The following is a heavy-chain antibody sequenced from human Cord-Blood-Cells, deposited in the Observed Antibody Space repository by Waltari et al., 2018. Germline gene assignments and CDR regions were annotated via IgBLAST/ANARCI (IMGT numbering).Heavy chain of an antibody. J-gene: IGHJ4*02. CDR1: GFTFSSYG. CDR3: ATSTLGVFDY. Sequence: QVQLVESGGGVVQPGGSLRPSCAASGFTFSSYGMHWVRQAPGKGLEWVAFIRYDGSNKYYADSVKGRFTISRDNSKNTLYLQMNSLRAEDTAVYYCATSTLGVFDYWGQGTLVTVSS. CDR2: IRYDGSNK. D-gene: IGHD1-26*01. V-gene: IGHV3-30*02.